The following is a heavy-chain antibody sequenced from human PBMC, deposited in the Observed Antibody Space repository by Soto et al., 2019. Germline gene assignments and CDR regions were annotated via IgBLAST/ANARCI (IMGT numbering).Heavy chain of an antibody. J-gene: IGHJ6*02. CDR3: ARGRIVVVPAAQNYYGMDV. CDR2: IIPIFGTA. V-gene: IGHV1-69*13. Sequence: SVKVSCKASGGTFSSYAISWVRQAPGQGLEWMGGIIPIFGTANYAQKFQGRVTITADESTSTAYMELSSLRSEDTAVYYCARGRIVVVPAAQNYYGMDVWGQGTTVTVSS. D-gene: IGHD2-2*01. CDR1: GGTFSSYA.